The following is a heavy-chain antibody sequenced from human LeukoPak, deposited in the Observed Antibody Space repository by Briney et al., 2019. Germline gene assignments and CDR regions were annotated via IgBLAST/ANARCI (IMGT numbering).Heavy chain of an antibody. CDR3: ARAPWRWVQSAFDI. CDR1: GGSISSYY. Sequence: ASETLSLTCTVSGGSISSYYWSWIRQPPGKGLEWIGYIYYSGSTNYNPSLKSRVTISVDTSKNQFSLKLSSVTAADTAVYYCARAPWRWVQSAFDIWGQGTMVTVSS. J-gene: IGHJ3*02. V-gene: IGHV4-59*01. D-gene: IGHD5-24*01. CDR2: IYYSGST.